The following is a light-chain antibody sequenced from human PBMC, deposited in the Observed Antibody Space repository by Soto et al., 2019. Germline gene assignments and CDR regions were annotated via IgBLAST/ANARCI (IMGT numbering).Light chain of an antibody. CDR2: GAS. V-gene: IGKV3-15*01. J-gene: IGKJ4*01. CDR1: QSVSSN. Sequence: EIVMTQSPATLSVSTGERATLSCSASQSVSSNFAWYQQKPGQAARLLIYGASTRATGIPARFSGSGSGTEFTLTISSLQSEDFAVYYCQQYNNWPPLTFGGGNKVEIK. CDR3: QQYNNWPPLT.